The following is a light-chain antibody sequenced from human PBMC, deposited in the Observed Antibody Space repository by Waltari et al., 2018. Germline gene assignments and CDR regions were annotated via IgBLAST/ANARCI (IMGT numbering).Light chain of an antibody. CDR2: GVS. J-gene: IGKJ3*01. CDR3: QQYGPSPS. Sequence: EIVLTQSPGTLSLSPGDRATLSCRASRILISRQLAWYQQKPGQAPRLLIFGVSMRATGIPDRFSGSGSETDFTLTISRLEPEDFVVYYCQQYGPSPSFGPGTKVD. CDR1: RILISRQ. V-gene: IGKV3-20*01.